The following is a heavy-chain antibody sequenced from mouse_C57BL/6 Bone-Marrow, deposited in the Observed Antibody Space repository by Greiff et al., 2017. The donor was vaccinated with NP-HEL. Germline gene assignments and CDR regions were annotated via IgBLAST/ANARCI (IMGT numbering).Heavy chain of an antibody. V-gene: IGHV2-2*01. D-gene: IGHD1-1*01. Sequence: QVQLKESGPGLVQPSQSLSITCTVSGFSLTSYGVHWVRQSPGKGLEWLGVIWSGGSTDYNAAFISRLSISKDNSKSQVFFKMNSLQADDTAIYYCARGTVVSRRFYAMDYWGQGTSVTVSS. CDR2: IWSGGST. CDR1: GFSLTSYG. CDR3: ARGTVVSRRFYAMDY. J-gene: IGHJ4*01.